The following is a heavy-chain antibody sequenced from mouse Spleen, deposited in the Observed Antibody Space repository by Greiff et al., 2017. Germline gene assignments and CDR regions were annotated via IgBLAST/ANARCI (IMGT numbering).Heavy chain of an antibody. CDR2: IDPENGDT. D-gene: IGHD2-3*01. CDR1: GFNIKDDY. J-gene: IGHJ4*01. Sequence: EVQLQQSGAELVRPGASVKLSCTASGFNIKDDYMHWVKQRPEQGLEWIGWIDPENGDTEYASKFQGKATITADTSSNTAYLQLSSLTSEDTAVYYCTTGVYDWEDYWGQGTSVTVSS. CDR3: TTGVYDWEDY. V-gene: IGHV14-4*01.